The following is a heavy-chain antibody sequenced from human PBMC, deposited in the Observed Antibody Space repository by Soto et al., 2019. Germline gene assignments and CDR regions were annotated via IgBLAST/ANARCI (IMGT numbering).Heavy chain of an antibody. CDR1: GFTFSTYS. CDR3: AREWVPAAIHYYYYGMDV. V-gene: IGHV3-21*01. D-gene: IGHD2-2*02. Sequence: EVQLVESGGGLVKPGESLRLSCAASGFTFSTYSMNWVRQAPGKGLEWVSSISSSRTSIYYIDSVKGRFTISRDNAKNSLERQMNSLRAEDTAVYYCAREWVPAAIHYYYYGMDVWGQGTKVTVSS. J-gene: IGHJ6*02. CDR2: ISSSRTSI.